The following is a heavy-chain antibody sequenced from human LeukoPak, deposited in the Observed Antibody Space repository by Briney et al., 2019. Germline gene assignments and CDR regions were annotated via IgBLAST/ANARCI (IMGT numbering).Heavy chain of an antibody. J-gene: IGHJ4*02. V-gene: IGHV3-23*01. CDR2: ISGSGGST. CDR1: GFTFSSYA. D-gene: IGHD2-21*01. Sequence: GGSLRLSCAASGFTFSSYAMSWVRQAPGKGLEWVSAISGSGGSTYYADSVKGRFTISRDNSKNTLYLQMNSLRAEDTAVYYCAKFLPAHIVVANYYFDYWGQGTLVTVSS. CDR3: AKFLPAHIVVANYYFDY.